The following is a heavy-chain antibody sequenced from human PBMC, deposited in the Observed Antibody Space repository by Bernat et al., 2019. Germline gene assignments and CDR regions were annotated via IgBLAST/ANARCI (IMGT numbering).Heavy chain of an antibody. CDR1: GGTFSNYV. J-gene: IGHJ4*02. CDR3: ARGSSDCASSSCPYDY. Sequence: QVQLVQSGAEVKKPGSSVKVPCKASGGTFSNYVVNWVRQAPGQGLEWMGGITPIFRRPNYAQKFQGRVMITADESTSTAYMALSSLRADDTAVYYCARGSSDCASSSCPYDYWGQGTLVTVSS. V-gene: IGHV1-69*01. CDR2: ITPIFRRP. D-gene: IGHD2-15*01.